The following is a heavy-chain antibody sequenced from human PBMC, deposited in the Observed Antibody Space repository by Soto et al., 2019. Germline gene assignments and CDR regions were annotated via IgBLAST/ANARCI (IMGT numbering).Heavy chain of an antibody. CDR1: GSTFSNDW. CDR2: INSDGSST. CDR3: ARDRSYSLDV. Sequence: GGSLRLSCAVSGSTFSNDWMHWVRQAPGKGLVWVSHINSDGSSTNYADFVKGRFTIARDNAKNTVYLQMNSLRAEDTAVYYCARDRSYSLDVRGQGTTVTVFS. J-gene: IGHJ6*02. V-gene: IGHV3-74*01.